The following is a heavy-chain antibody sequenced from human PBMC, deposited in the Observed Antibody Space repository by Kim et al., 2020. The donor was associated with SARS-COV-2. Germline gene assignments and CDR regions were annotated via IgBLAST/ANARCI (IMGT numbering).Heavy chain of an antibody. J-gene: IGHJ3*02. CDR3: ARVEMATISGYDAFDI. V-gene: IGHV3-7*04. Sequence: VKGRFTISRDNAKNSLYLQMSSLRAEDTALYYCARVEMATISGYDAFDIWGQGTMVTVSS. D-gene: IGHD5-12*01.